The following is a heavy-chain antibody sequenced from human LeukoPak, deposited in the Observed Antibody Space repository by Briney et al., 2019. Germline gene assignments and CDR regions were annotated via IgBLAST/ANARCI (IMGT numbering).Heavy chain of an antibody. Sequence: SETLSLTCVVSGYSISSGYFWGWIRQSPGNGLERIAYMHHSGTTYYNPSLKSRVTISVDTSKNQFSLKLSSVTAADTAVYYCARRGDGYNPDYWGQGTLVTVSS. V-gene: IGHV4-38-2*01. D-gene: IGHD5-24*01. CDR2: MHHSGTT. CDR3: ARRGDGYNPDY. CDR1: GYSISSGYF. J-gene: IGHJ4*02.